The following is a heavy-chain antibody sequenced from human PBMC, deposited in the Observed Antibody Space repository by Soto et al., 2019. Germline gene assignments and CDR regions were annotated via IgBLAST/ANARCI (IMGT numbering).Heavy chain of an antibody. CDR3: AKDGELFHMVRGVSYFDY. V-gene: IGHV3-30*18. CDR2: ISYDGSNK. D-gene: IGHD3-10*01. CDR1: GFTFSSYG. Sequence: PGGSLRLSCAASGFTFSSYGMHWVRQAPGKGLEWVAVISYDGSNKYYADSVKGRFTISRDNSKNTLYLQMNSLRAEDTAVYYCAKDGELFHMVRGVSYFDYWGQGTLVTVSS. J-gene: IGHJ4*02.